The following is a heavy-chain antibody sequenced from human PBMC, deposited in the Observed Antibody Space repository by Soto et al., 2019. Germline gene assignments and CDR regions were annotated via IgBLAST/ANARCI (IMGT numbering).Heavy chain of an antibody. D-gene: IGHD3-10*01. V-gene: IGHV4-31*03. Sequence: QVQLQESGPGLVKPSQTLSLTCTVSGGSISSGGYYWSWIRQHPGKGLEWIGYIYYSGSTYYNPSLKSGVTISVDTSKNQFSLKLSSVTAADTAVYYCARGASGARNTKKGWFDPWGQGTLVTVSS. CDR1: GGSISSGGYY. CDR3: ARGASGARNTKKGWFDP. CDR2: IYYSGST. J-gene: IGHJ5*02.